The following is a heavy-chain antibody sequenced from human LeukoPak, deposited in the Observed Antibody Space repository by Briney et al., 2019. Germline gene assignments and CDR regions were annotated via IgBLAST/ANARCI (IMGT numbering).Heavy chain of an antibody. Sequence: PGGSLRLSCAPSAFTLSSYWMHWVRQAPGKGLVWVSRINSEVSSTSYADSVKGRFTISRDNAKNPTYLQMNSLRAEDTAVYYCARVGGDYVGLDYWGQGTLVTVSS. CDR1: AFTLSSYW. CDR2: INSEVSST. CDR3: ARVGGDYVGLDY. V-gene: IGHV3-74*01. J-gene: IGHJ4*02. D-gene: IGHD4-17*01.